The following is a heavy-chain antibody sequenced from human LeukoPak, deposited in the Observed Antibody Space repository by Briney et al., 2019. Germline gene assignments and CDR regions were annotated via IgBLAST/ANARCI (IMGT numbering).Heavy chain of an antibody. CDR1: GGSIGSGGYY. V-gene: IGHV4-31*03. CDR3: AYGRDSSGWYIQPFDY. Sequence: SQTLSLTCTVSGGSIGSGGYYWSWIRQHPGKGLEWIGYIYYSGSTYYNPSLKSRVTISVDTSKNQFSLKLSSVTAADTAVYYCAYGRDSSGWYIQPFDYWGQGTLVTVSS. J-gene: IGHJ4*02. D-gene: IGHD6-19*01. CDR2: IYYSGST.